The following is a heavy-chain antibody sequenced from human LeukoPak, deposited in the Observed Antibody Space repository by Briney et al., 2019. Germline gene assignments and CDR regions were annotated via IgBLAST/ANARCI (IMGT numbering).Heavy chain of an antibody. CDR2: ISGSGGST. J-gene: IGHJ4*02. Sequence: GGSLRLSCAASGFTFSSYVMSWVRQAPGKGLEWVSAISGSGGSTYYADSVKGRFTISRDNSKNTLYLQMNSLRAEDTAVYYCAKSAYYDFWSGYRHYFDYWGQGTLVTVSS. CDR3: AKSAYYDFWSGYRHYFDY. CDR1: GFTFSSYV. V-gene: IGHV3-23*01. D-gene: IGHD3-3*01.